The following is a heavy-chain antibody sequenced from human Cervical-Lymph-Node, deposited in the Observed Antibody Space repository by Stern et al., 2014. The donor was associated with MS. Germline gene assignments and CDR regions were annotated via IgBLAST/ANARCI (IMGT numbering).Heavy chain of an antibody. V-gene: IGHV4-59*08. CDR1: GGSISSYY. J-gene: IGHJ4*02. Sequence: VQLVESGPGLVKPSETLSLTCTVSGGSISSYYWSWIRQPPGKGLEWIGYIYYRGTPNYTPPTKGRVTITVDPPKTHSPLKLSSVTAADTAVYYCAGPATALDYWGQGTLVTVSS. D-gene: IGHD2-21*02. CDR3: AGPATALDY. CDR2: IYYRGTP.